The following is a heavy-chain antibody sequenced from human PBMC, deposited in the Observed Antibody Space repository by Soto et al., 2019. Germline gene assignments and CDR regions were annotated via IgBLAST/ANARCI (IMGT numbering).Heavy chain of an antibody. CDR1: GFTFSSYA. Sequence: GGSLRLSCAASGFTFSSYAMSWVRQAPGKGLEWVSAISGSGGSTYYADSVKGRFTISRDNSKNTLYLQMNSLRAEDTAVYYCAKDMTIRYYDFWSGYRYYYYMDVWGKGTTVTVSS. V-gene: IGHV3-23*01. CDR2: ISGSGGST. J-gene: IGHJ6*03. CDR3: AKDMTIRYYDFWSGYRYYYYMDV. D-gene: IGHD3-3*01.